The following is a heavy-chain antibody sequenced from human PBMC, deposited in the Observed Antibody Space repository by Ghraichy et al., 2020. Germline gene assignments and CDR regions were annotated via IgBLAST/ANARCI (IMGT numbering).Heavy chain of an antibody. CDR3: ARDQGVWVDY. J-gene: IGHJ4*02. D-gene: IGHD1-26*01. Sequence: SETLSLTCTVSGGSISSYYWSWIRQPPGKGLEWIGYIYYSGSTNYNPSLKSRVTISVDTSKNQFSLKLSSVTAADTAVYYCARDQGVWVDYWSQGTLVTVSS. CDR1: GGSISSYY. CDR2: IYYSGST. V-gene: IGHV4-59*01.